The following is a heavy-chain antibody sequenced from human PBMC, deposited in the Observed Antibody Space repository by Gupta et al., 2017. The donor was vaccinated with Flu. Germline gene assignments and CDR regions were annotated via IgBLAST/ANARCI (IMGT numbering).Heavy chain of an antibody. J-gene: IGHJ4*02. CDR3: ARRQYCGDDCYSSHFDY. CDR2: IYYRGAT. V-gene: IGHV4-59*08. D-gene: IGHD2-21*01. Sequence: PPGKGLGLIGYIYYRGATSYKPSLKSRVTISLNTTKNQFYLKLTAVTAAGTAKSYCARRQYCGDDCYSSHFDYWGQGNMVTVS.